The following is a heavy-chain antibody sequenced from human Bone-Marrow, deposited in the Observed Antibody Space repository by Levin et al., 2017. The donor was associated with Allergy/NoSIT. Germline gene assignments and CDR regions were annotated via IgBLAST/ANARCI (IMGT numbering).Heavy chain of an antibody. J-gene: IGHJ6*04. CDR3: VKAETTVMLDYSSFDV. CDR1: GFIFADYA. V-gene: IGHV3-23*01. CDR2: LDGSSGKT. Sequence: GGSLRLSCRISGFIFADYAMSWVRRAPGRGLEWVSSLDGSSGKTLYADSVKGRFTISREYSKDTLFLQMNSLRAEDTARYYCVKAETTVMLDYSSFDVWGEGTAVTGSS. D-gene: IGHD4-17*01.